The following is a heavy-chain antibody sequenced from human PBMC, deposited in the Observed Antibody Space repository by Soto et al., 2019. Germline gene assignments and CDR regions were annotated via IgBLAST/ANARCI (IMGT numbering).Heavy chain of an antibody. J-gene: IGHJ6*02. V-gene: IGHV3-23*01. CDR1: GFTFTSYA. Sequence: GSLRLSCVASGFTFTSYALNWVRQAPGKGLEWVSSVSGGGSSVTYYADSVKGRFTISRDNSKKTPYLQMNSLRAEDTAVYYCARDEDGMDVWGQGTTVTVSS. CDR2: VSGGGSSVT. CDR3: ARDEDGMDV.